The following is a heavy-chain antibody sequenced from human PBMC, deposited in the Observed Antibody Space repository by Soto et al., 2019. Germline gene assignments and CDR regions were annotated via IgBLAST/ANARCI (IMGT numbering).Heavy chain of an antibody. J-gene: IGHJ4*02. V-gene: IGHV3-48*04. Sequence: EVHLVESGGDLVQPGGSLRLSCAASGFSFSSFSMNWVCQAPGKGLEWVSYISGGGTTTYYADSVKGRFTISRDDAKNSLYLQMNSLQAEDTAVYYCARLGDYGSGSYWGQGTLVTVSS. CDR2: ISGGGTTT. D-gene: IGHD3-10*01. CDR1: GFSFSSFS. CDR3: ARLGDYGSGSY.